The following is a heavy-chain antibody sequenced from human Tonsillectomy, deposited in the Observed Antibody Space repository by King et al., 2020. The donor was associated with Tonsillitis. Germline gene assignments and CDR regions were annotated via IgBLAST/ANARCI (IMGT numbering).Heavy chain of an antibody. Sequence: VQLVESGGGLVQPGGSLRLSCAASGFTVSSNYMTWVRQAPGKGLEWVSVIYSGGSTYYADSGKGRFTMSRDNSKNTLYLHMNSLIAEDTAVYYCAREADLVGFCSGGTCYDLAFDIWGQGTMVTVSS. CDR3: AREADLVGFCSGGTCYDLAFDI. J-gene: IGHJ3*02. CDR1: GFTVSSNY. CDR2: IYSGGST. V-gene: IGHV3-66*01. D-gene: IGHD2-15*01.